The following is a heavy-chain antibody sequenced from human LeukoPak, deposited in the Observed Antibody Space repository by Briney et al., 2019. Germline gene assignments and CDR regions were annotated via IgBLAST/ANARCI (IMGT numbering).Heavy chain of an antibody. J-gene: IGHJ4*02. V-gene: IGHV3-7*01. CDR3: ARDGPWLRFASIVGATPFDY. Sequence: PGGSLRLSCAASGFTFSSYWMSWVRQAPGKGLEWVANIKQDGSEKYYVDSVKGRFTISRDNAKNSLYLQMNSLRAEDTAVYYCARDGPWLRFASIVGATPFDYWGQGTLVTVSS. D-gene: IGHD1-26*01. CDR2: IKQDGSEK. CDR1: GFTFSSYW.